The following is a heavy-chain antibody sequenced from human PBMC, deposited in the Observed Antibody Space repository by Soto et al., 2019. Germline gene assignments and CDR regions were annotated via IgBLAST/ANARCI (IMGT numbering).Heavy chain of an antibody. D-gene: IGHD2-15*01. Sequence: EVQLLESGGGLVQRGGSLRLSCAASGFTFSSYAMSWVRQAPGKGLEWVSAISGSGGSTYYADSVKGRLTISRDNSKNTLYLQMNSLRAEDTAVYYCAKGLGYCSGGSCYQSYYYYYMDVLGKGTTVTVSS. J-gene: IGHJ6*03. CDR2: ISGSGGST. CDR1: GFTFSSYA. CDR3: AKGLGYCSGGSCYQSYYYYYMDV. V-gene: IGHV3-23*01.